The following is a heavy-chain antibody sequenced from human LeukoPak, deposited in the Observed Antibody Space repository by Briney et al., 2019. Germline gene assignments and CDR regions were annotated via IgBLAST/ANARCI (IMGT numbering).Heavy chain of an antibody. CDR2: ISGSGGST. CDR3: AKGADGGYSYGYGY. Sequence: PGRSLRLSCTASGFTFGDYAMSWFRQAPGKGLEWVSAISGSGGSTYYADSVKGRFTISRDNSKNTLYLQMNNLRAEDTAVYYCAKGADGGYSYGYGYWGQGTLVTVSS. D-gene: IGHD5-18*01. CDR1: GFTFGDYA. J-gene: IGHJ4*02. V-gene: IGHV3-23*01.